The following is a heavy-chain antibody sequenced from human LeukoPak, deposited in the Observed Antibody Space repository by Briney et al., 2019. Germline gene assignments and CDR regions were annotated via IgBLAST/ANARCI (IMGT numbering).Heavy chain of an antibody. D-gene: IGHD6-19*01. CDR3: ARFIAVAGTAIFDY. CDR2: IYYSGST. CDR1: GGSISSYY. J-gene: IGHJ4*02. Sequence: SETLSLTCTVSGGSISSYYWSWIRQPPGKGLEWIGYIYYSGSTNYTPSLKSRVTISVDTSKNQFSLKQSSVTAADTAVYYCARFIAVAGTAIFDYWGQGTLATVSS. V-gene: IGHV4-59*01.